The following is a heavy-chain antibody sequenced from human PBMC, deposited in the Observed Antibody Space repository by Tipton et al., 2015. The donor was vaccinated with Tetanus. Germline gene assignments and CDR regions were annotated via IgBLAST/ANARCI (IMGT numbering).Heavy chain of an antibody. CDR3: ARGFGAYWYYFDY. D-gene: IGHD4-17*01. V-gene: IGHV4-4*07. Sequence: TLSLTCTVSADSFTNFYWTWIRQPAGKGLEWIGRIDTSGITNYNPSLKSRVTMSVDTSKNQFSLKLSSVTAADTAVYYCARGFGAYWYYFDYWGQGTLATVSS. J-gene: IGHJ4*02. CDR1: ADSFTNFY. CDR2: IDTSGIT.